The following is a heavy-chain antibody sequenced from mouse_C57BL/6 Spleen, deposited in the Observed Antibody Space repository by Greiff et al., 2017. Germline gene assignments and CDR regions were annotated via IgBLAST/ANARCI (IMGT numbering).Heavy chain of an antibody. CDR2: ILPGSGST. CDR3: AKGDYYYGSSYGFAY. Sequence: VKLQESGAELMKPGASVKLSCKATGYTFTGYWIEWVKQRPGHGLEWIGEILPGSGSTNYNEKFKGKATFTADTSSTTAYMQLSSLTTEDSAIYYCAKGDYYYGSSYGFAYWGQGTLVTVSA. D-gene: IGHD1-1*01. J-gene: IGHJ3*01. CDR1: GYTFTGYW. V-gene: IGHV1-9*01.